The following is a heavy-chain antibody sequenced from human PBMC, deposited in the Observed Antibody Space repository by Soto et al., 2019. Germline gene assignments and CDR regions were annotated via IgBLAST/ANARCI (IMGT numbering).Heavy chain of an antibody. CDR2: ISRSSSSTI. J-gene: IGHJ6*02. CDR1: GFTLSTYS. D-gene: IGHD5-18*01. Sequence: GGSLRLSCAASGFTLSTYSLNWVRQAPGKGLELISYISRSSSSTIYYADSVKGRFTISRDDALNSLYLQMNSLRDDDTAVYYCARDRLGHSYGNSMDVWGQGTTVTVSS. CDR3: ARDRLGHSYGNSMDV. V-gene: IGHV3-48*02.